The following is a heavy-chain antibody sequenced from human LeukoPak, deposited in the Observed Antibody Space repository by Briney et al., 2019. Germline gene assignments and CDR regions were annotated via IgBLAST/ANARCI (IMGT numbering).Heavy chain of an antibody. D-gene: IGHD6-19*01. CDR3: ARESAVAGTLVDY. J-gene: IGHJ4*02. Sequence: PSETLSLACAVYGGSFSGYYWSWIRQPPGEGLEWIGEINHSGSTNYNPSLKSRVTISVDTSKNQFSLKLSSVTAADTAVYYCARESAVAGTLVDYWGQGTLVTVSS. V-gene: IGHV4-34*01. CDR1: GGSFSGYY. CDR2: INHSGST.